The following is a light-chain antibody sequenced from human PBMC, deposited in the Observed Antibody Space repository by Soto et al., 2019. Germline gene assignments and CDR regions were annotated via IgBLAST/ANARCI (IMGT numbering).Light chain of an antibody. CDR3: QQSFSTPPT. Sequence: DIQMTQSPSSLSASVGDRVTITCRASQTISRFLNWYHRKPGKAPKLLIHDASSLQSGVPSRFSGSGSGTEFTLTISSLQPEDFGTYYCQQSFSTPPTFGQGTKLEIK. J-gene: IGKJ2*01. CDR1: QTISRF. V-gene: IGKV1-39*01. CDR2: DAS.